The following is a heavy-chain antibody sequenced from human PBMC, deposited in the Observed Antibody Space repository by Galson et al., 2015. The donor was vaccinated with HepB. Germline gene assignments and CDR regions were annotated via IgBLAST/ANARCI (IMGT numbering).Heavy chain of an antibody. CDR3: AKDPSRSLNIVVVVAAYFDY. Sequence: SLRLSCAASGFTFSSYAMSWVRQAPGKGLEWVSAISGSGGSTYYADSVKGRFTISRDNSKNTLYLQMNSLRAEDTAVYYCAKDPSRSLNIVVVVAAYFDYWGQGTLVTVSS. V-gene: IGHV3-23*01. CDR2: ISGSGGST. D-gene: IGHD2-15*01. CDR1: GFTFSSYA. J-gene: IGHJ4*02.